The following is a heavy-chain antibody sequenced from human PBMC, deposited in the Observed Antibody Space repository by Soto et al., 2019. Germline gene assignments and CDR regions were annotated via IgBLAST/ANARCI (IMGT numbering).Heavy chain of an antibody. V-gene: IGHV1-69*02. Sequence: QVQLVQSGAEVKKPGSSVKVSCKASGGTFSSYTISWVRQAPGQGLEWMGRIIPILGIANYAQKFQGRVTITADKSTSTAYMELSSLRSEDTAVYYCAQNNWNYDAVGYWGQGTLVTVSS. D-gene: IGHD1-7*01. J-gene: IGHJ4*02. CDR2: IIPILGIA. CDR3: AQNNWNYDAVGY. CDR1: GGTFSSYT.